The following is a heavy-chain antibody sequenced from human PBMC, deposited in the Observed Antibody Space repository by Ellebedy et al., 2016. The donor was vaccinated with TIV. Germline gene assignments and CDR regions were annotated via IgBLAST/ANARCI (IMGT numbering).Heavy chain of an antibody. CDR1: GFTFGDYA. Sequence: GESLKISXTASGFTFGDYAMSWFRQAPGKGLEWVGFIRSKAYGGTTEYAASVKGGFTISRDDSKSIAYLQMNSLKTEDTAVYYCTRGGGSGSYYPPDYWGQGTLVTVSS. V-gene: IGHV3-49*03. CDR2: IRSKAYGGTT. D-gene: IGHD3-10*01. J-gene: IGHJ4*02. CDR3: TRGGGSGSYYPPDY.